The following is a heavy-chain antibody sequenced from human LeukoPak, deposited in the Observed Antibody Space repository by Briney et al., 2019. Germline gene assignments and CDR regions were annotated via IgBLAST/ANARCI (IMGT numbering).Heavy chain of an antibody. V-gene: IGHV1-46*01. CDR3: ARDVAYYYDSSGYSFDY. CDR1: GYTFTSYY. J-gene: IGHJ4*02. CDR2: INPSGGST. D-gene: IGHD3-22*01. Sequence: GASVKVSCTASGYTFTSYYMHWVRQAPGQGLEWMEIINPSGGSTSYAQKFQGRVTMTRDTSTSTVYMELSSLRSEDTAVYYCARDVAYYYDSSGYSFDYWGQGTLVTVSS.